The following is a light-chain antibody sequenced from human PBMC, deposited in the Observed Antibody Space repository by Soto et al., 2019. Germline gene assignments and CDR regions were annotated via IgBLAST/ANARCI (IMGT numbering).Light chain of an antibody. Sequence: SVLTQPASVYGSPGQSITISCTGNSSEVGCYNSVSWYQQHPGKAPKLILYDVTDRPSGVSYRFSGSKSGNTASLTISWLQAADEADYFCSSFTSSMTNVFGSGTKVTVL. J-gene: IGLJ1*01. CDR2: DVT. CDR1: SSEVGCYNS. V-gene: IGLV2-14*01. CDR3: SSFTSSMTNV.